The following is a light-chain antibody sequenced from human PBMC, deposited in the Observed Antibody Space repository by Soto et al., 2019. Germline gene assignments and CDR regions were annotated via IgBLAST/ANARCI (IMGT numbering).Light chain of an antibody. J-gene: IGKJ5*01. CDR2: GAS. V-gene: IGKV3-15*01. Sequence: EMVMTQSPATLSVSPGERATLSCRASQSVSSNLAWYQQKPGQAPRLLIYGASSRATGIPARFSGSESGTELTLTISSLQSEDFAVYYCQQYDNWPITFGQGTRLEIK. CDR3: QQYDNWPIT. CDR1: QSVSSN.